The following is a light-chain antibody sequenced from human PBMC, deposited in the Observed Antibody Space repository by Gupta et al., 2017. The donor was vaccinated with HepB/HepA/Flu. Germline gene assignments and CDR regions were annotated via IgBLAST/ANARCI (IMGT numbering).Light chain of an antibody. Sequence: SSELTQPPSVSVSPGQTASITCSGDKLGDKYGCWYQQKPGHSPVLVIYQDSKRPSGIPERFSGSNSGNTATLTISGTQAMDEADYYCQAWDSSTAHVVFGGGTKLTVL. CDR3: QAWDSSTAHVV. J-gene: IGLJ2*01. CDR1: KLGDKY. CDR2: QDS. V-gene: IGLV3-1*01.